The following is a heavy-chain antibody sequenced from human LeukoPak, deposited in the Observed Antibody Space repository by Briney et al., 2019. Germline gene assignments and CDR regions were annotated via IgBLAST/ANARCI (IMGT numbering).Heavy chain of an antibody. V-gene: IGHV3-7*01. J-gene: IGHJ4*02. Sequence: GGSLRLSCAASGFTFSSYGMSWVRQAPGKGLEWVANIKQDGSEKYYVDSVKGRFTISRDNAKDSLYLQMNSLRAEDTAVYYCARTLVPLGFDYWGQGTLVTVSS. CDR2: IKQDGSEK. D-gene: IGHD6-13*01. CDR3: ARTLVPLGFDY. CDR1: GFTFSSYG.